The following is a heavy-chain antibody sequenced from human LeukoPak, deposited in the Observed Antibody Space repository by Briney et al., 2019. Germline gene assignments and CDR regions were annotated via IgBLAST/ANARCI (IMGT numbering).Heavy chain of an antibody. CDR1: GFTFSSYW. J-gene: IGHJ4*02. Sequence: GGSLRLSCAASGFTFSSYWMHWVRQAPGKGLVWVSRINSDGSTTNYADSVKGRFTISRDNAKNTLYLQMNSLRADDTGVYYCARSRWLDAFDYWGQGTLVTVSS. D-gene: IGHD6-19*01. CDR2: INSDGSTT. V-gene: IGHV3-74*01. CDR3: ARSRWLDAFDY.